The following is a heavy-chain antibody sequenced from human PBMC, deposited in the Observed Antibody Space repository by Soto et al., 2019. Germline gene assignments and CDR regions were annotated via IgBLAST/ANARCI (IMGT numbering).Heavy chain of an antibody. CDR1: GYYISSSNW. J-gene: IGHJ4*02. V-gene: IGHV4-28*01. Sequence: QVQLQESGPGLVKPSDTLSLTCAVSGYYISSSNWWGWIRQPPGKGLEWIGYIYYSGTTYYNPSLRGRGALSVDTAKNQFCLKLNSVAAVDTAVYYCARREIQGPIDYWGQGTLVTVSS. CDR3: ARREIQGPIDY. D-gene: IGHD1-26*01. CDR2: IYYSGTT.